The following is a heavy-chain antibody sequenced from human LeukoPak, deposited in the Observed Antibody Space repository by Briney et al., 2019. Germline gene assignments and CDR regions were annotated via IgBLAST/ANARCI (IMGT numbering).Heavy chain of an antibody. V-gene: IGHV1-69*04. J-gene: IGHJ4*02. CDR2: IIPILGIA. D-gene: IGHD2-15*01. CDR3: ASKLVVAATLFDY. CDR1: GGTFSSYA. Sequence: SVKVSCKASGGTFSSYAISWVRQAPGQGLEWMGRIIPILGIANYAQKFQGRVTITADKSTSTAYMELSSLRSEDTAVYYCASKLVVAATLFDYWGQGTLVTVSS.